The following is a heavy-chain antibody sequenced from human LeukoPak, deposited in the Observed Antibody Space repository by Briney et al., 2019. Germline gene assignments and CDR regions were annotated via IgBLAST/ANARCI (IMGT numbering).Heavy chain of an antibody. CDR1: GFTFDDYA. Sequence: QPGRSLRLSCAASGFTFDDYAMHWVRQAPGKGLEWVSGISWNSGSIGYADSVKGRFTISRDNAKNSLYLQMNSLRAEDTALYYCAKDIIPAGATRFDYWGQGTLVTVSS. J-gene: IGHJ4*02. CDR2: ISWNSGSI. CDR3: AKDIIPAGATRFDY. V-gene: IGHV3-9*01. D-gene: IGHD1-26*01.